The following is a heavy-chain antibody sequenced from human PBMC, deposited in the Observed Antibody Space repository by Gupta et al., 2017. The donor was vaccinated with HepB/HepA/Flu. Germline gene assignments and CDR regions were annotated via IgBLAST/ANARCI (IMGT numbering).Heavy chain of an antibody. CDR1: GFTVDDCA. CDR2: ISWNSDTI. J-gene: IGHJ4*02. D-gene: IGHD5/OR15-5a*01. Sequence: EVQLVESGGGLAQPGKSLTLSCAASGFTVDDCAMHWVRQTPGKGLEWVSGISWNSDTIGYADSVEGRFTTSRDNAKDTLYLQMNSLRVEDTALYYCAKSTSRRGAFDLWGQGALVTVSS. CDR3: AKSTSRRGAFDL. V-gene: IGHV3-9*01.